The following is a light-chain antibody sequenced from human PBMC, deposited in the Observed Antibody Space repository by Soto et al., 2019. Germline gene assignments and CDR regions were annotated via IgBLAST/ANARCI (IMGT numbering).Light chain of an antibody. CDR3: QQFNSYPQT. V-gene: IGKV1-13*02. J-gene: IGKJ5*01. CDR2: SAS. Sequence: AIQLTQSPSSLSASVGDRVTITCQASQSISNYLAWYQQKPGKAPKLLIYSASSLQSGVPSRFSGSGSGPDFTLTISCLQPEDFATYFCQQFNSYPQTFGQGTRLEIK. CDR1: QSISNY.